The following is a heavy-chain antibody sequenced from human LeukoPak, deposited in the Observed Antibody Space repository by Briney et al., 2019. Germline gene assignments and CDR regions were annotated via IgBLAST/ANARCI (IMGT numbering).Heavy chain of an antibody. CDR1: GFTFSSYG. CDR2: IWYDGSNK. J-gene: IGHJ4*02. Sequence: GGSLRLSCAASGFTFSSYGMHWVRQAPGKGLEWVAVIWYDGSNKYYADSVKGRFTISRDNSKNTLYLQMNSLRAEDTAVYYCARGPLTYGDYAYYFDYWGQGTLVTVSS. V-gene: IGHV3-33*01. D-gene: IGHD4-17*01. CDR3: ARGPLTYGDYAYYFDY.